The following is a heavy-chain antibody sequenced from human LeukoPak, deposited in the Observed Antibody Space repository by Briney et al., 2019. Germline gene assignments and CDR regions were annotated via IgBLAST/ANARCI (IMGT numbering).Heavy chain of an antibody. CDR2: IYHSGPS. V-gene: IGHV4-59*01. CDR3: AKAAKFYYGSQTYYYFDY. D-gene: IGHD3-10*01. J-gene: IGHJ4*02. Sequence: SETLSLTCTVSSASISTYYWSWIRQPPGKGLEWIGYIYHSGPSNYNPSLKSRVAMSVDTSKSQFSLSLTSVTTADTAVYYCAKAAKFYYGSQTYYYFDYWGQGILVTVSP. CDR1: SASISTYY.